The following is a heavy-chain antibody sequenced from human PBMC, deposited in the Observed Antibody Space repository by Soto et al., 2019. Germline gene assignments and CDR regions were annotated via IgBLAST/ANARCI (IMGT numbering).Heavy chain of an antibody. CDR1: GFTFSSYA. J-gene: IGHJ4*02. D-gene: IGHD3-3*01. V-gene: IGHV3-23*01. CDR3: AKVYDFWSGYVGY. Sequence: PGESLKISCAASGFTFSSYAMSWVRQAPGKGLEWVSAISGSGGSTYYADSVKGRFTISRDNSKNTLYLQMNSLRAEDTAVYYCAKVYDFWSGYVGYWGQGTLVTVSS. CDR2: ISGSGGST.